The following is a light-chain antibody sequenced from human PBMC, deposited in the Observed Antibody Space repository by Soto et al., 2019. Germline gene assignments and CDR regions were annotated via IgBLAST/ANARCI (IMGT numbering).Light chain of an antibody. CDR1: SSDVGGYNY. J-gene: IGLJ1*01. Sequence: ALTQPPSASGSPGQSVTISCAGTSSDVGGYNYVSWYQQYPGKVPKLMIYEVSERPSGVPDRFSGSKSGNTAFLTVSGLQAEDEADYYCLSYADTAYVFGTGTKVTVL. CDR2: EVS. V-gene: IGLV2-8*01. CDR3: LSYADTAYV.